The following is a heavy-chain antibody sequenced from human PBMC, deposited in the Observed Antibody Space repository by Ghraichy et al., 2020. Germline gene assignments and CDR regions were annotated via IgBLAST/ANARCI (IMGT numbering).Heavy chain of an antibody. J-gene: IGHJ4*02. V-gene: IGHV3-48*03. CDR3: TRGLGSYDNV. Sequence: GGSLRLSCAVSGFNVKNYEMTWVRQAPGKGLEWVSYTSSNGAAKYYADSVEGRFSISKDNANNSLYLQMNSLRAEDTAVYYCTRGLGSYDNVWGQGTLVTVSS. CDR2: TSSNGAAK. CDR1: GFNVKNYE. D-gene: IGHD3-10*01.